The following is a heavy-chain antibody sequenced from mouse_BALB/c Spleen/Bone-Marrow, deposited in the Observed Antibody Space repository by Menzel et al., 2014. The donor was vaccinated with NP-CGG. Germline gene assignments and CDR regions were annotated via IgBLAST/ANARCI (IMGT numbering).Heavy chain of an antibody. Sequence: EVQLVESGGGLVKPGGSLKLSCAASGFTFSSYAMSWVRQTPGKRLEWVASISSGGSTYYPDSVKGRFTISRDNARNILYLQMSSLRSEDTAMYYCARVEDGYYVRAMDYWGQGTSVTVSS. CDR3: ARVEDGYYVRAMDY. V-gene: IGHV5-6-5*01. CDR1: GFTFSSYA. D-gene: IGHD2-3*01. CDR2: ISSGGST. J-gene: IGHJ4*01.